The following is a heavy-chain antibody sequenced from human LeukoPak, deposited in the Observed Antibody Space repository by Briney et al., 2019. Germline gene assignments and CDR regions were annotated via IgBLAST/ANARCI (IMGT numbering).Heavy chain of an antibody. V-gene: IGHV3-7*01. CDR1: GFTFSAYW. D-gene: IGHD4-17*01. Sequence: GESLRLSCSASGFTFSAYWMSWIRQGPGKGLEWVASINPDGGDKFYVDSVKGRFTISRDNTWNSLFLDLSSLRADDTAMYFCARLFGGVTTFDYWGQGALVTVSS. CDR2: INPDGGDK. CDR3: ARLFGGVTTFDY. J-gene: IGHJ4*02.